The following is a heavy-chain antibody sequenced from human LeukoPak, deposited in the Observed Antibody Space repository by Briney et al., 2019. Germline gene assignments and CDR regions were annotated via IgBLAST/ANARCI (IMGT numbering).Heavy chain of an antibody. V-gene: IGHV1-2*02. J-gene: IGHJ4*02. Sequence: ASVKVSCKASGYTCTAYYMHWVRQAPGQGLEWMGWINPNSGGTNYAQKFQGRVTMTRDTSISTAYMELSRLRSDDTAVYYCARDGYNSWYFDYWGQGTLVTVSS. CDR1: GYTCTAYY. D-gene: IGHD5-24*01. CDR2: INPNSGGT. CDR3: ARDGYNSWYFDY.